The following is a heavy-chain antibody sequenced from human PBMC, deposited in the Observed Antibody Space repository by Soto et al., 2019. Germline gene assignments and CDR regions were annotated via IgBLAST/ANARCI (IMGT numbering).Heavy chain of an antibody. V-gene: IGHV1-69*01. Sequence: QLQLVQSGAEVKKPGSSVKVSCKASGGTFSSYAISWVRQAPGQGLEWMGGIIPIFGTANYAQKFQGRVTITADESTSTAYMERSSLRSEDTAVYYCARETRRYDAHRPPIDYGMDGWGQGTTVTVSS. CDR1: GGTFSSYA. CDR2: IIPIFGTA. D-gene: IGHD3-3*01. CDR3: ARETRRYDAHRPPIDYGMDG. J-gene: IGHJ6*02.